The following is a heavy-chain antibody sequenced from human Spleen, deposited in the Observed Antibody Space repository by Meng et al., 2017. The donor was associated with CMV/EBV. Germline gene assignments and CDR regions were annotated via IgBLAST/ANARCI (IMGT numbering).Heavy chain of an antibody. CDR1: GGSFSGYY. CDR2: INHSGST. Sequence: SETLSLTCAVYGGSFSGYYWSWIRQPPGKGLEWIGEINHSGSTNYNPSLKSRVTISVDTSKNQFSLQLSSVTATDTAVYFCANVLGTGLPRYWGQGTLVTVSS. J-gene: IGHJ4*02. D-gene: IGHD1-1*01. V-gene: IGHV4-34*01. CDR3: ANVLGTGLPRY.